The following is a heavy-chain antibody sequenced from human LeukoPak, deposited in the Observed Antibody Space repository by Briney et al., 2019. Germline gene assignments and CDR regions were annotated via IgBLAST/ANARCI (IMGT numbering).Heavy chain of an antibody. Sequence: PGGSLRLSCAASGFTFSNYWIHWVRQGPGKGLEWVAIISYDGSDKYYADSVKGRLTISRDNSKSTLYLQMISLRTEDTAVYYCARADGSVAGPPSGHWGQGTLVTVSS. CDR1: GFTFSNYW. CDR3: ARADGSVAGPPSGH. D-gene: IGHD6-19*01. J-gene: IGHJ4*02. CDR2: ISYDGSDK. V-gene: IGHV3-30-3*01.